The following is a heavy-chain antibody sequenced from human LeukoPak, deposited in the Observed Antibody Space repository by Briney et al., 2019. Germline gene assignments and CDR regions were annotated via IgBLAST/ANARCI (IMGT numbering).Heavy chain of an antibody. CDR2: INPSGGST. CDR1: GYTFTSYY. Sequence: ASVKVSCKASGYTFTSYYIHWVRQAPGQGLEWMGIINPSGGSTSYAQKFQGRVAMTRDTSTSTLYMELSSLRSEDTAMYYCARGGWIQLSPFDYWGQGTLVTVSS. J-gene: IGHJ4*02. D-gene: IGHD5-18*01. V-gene: IGHV1-46*01. CDR3: ARGGWIQLSPFDY.